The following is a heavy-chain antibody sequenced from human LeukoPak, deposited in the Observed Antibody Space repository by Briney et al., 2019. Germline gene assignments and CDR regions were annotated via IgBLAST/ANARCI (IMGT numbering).Heavy chain of an antibody. CDR1: GFTFSSYG. CDR3: AKVPRLRYCSSTSCFHYYYYMDV. V-gene: IGHV3-23*01. Sequence: GGSLRLSCAASGFTFSSYGMSWVRQAPGKGLEWVSAISVSGGSTYYADSVKGRFTISRDNSKNTLYLQMNSLRAEDTAVYYCAKVPRLRYCSSTSCFHYYYYMDVWGKGTTVTISS. J-gene: IGHJ6*03. D-gene: IGHD2-2*01. CDR2: ISVSGGST.